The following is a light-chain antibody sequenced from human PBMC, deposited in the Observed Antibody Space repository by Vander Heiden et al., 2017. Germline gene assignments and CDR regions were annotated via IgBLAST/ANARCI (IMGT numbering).Light chain of an antibody. Sequence: SHVLTQPPSVSVAPGQTARITCGGYNFGSKSVHWYQQKPGQAPVLVVNDDDVRPSRLPERFSGSNSGNTATLSISRVEAGDEADYYCQVWDRSSDHTIFGGGTRLTVL. CDR1: NFGSKS. V-gene: IGLV3-21*02. CDR3: QVWDRSSDHTI. CDR2: DDD. J-gene: IGLJ2*01.